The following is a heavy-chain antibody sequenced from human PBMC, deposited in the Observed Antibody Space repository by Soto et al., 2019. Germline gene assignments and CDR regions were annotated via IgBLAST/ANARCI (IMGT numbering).Heavy chain of an antibody. CDR2: ISYSGGST. V-gene: IGHV3-30*04. J-gene: IGHJ3*02. Sequence: PGGSLRLSCAASGSTFSTYAIHWVRQAPGKGLERAAVISYSGGSTSYADSVKGRFTVSRDNSKSTANLQMNSLSVEDTAVYYCATGSRAWVPPTRAFGIWGQGTLVTVSS. D-gene: IGHD1-26*01. CDR1: GSTFSTYA. CDR3: ATGSRAWVPPTRAFGI.